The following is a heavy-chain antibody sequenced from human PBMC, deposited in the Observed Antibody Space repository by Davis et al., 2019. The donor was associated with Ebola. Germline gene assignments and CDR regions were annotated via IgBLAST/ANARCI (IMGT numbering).Heavy chain of an antibody. CDR2: ISSSSSTI. V-gene: IGHV3-48*01. Sequence: GVSLRLSCAASGFTFSSYSMNWVRQAPGKGLEWVSYISSSSSTIYYADSVKGRFTISRDNSKNNLHLQMNSLRVEDTAIYYCVKDTSNVWFDVWGQGTMVTVSS. CDR3: VKDTSNVWFDV. J-gene: IGHJ3*01. D-gene: IGHD6-19*01. CDR1: GFTFSSYS.